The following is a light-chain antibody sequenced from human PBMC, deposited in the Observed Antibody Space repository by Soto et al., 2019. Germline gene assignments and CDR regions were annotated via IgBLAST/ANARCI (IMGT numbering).Light chain of an antibody. V-gene: IGKV3-20*01. CDR3: QQYGSSGT. Sequence: EIVLTQSPGTLSLSPGERATLSCRASQSVGASYLAWYQQKPGQAPRLLINGASSRATGIPDRFSGSGSGTDFTLTISRLEPEDFAVYYCQQYGSSGTFGQGTKVDI. J-gene: IGKJ1*01. CDR2: GAS. CDR1: QSVGASY.